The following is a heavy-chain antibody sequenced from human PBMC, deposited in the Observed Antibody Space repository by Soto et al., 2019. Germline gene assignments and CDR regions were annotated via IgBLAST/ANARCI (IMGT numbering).Heavy chain of an antibody. D-gene: IGHD2-2*02. J-gene: IGHJ5*02. CDR2: TYYRSKWYN. CDR3: ARADIVVVPAAIGFWFDP. V-gene: IGHV6-1*01. CDR1: GDSVSSNSAA. Sequence: PSQTLSLTCAISGDSVSSNSAAWNWIRQSPSRGLEWLGRTYYRSKWYNDYAVSVKSRITINPDTSKNQFSLQLNSVTPEDTAVYYCARADIVVVPAAIGFWFDPWGQGTLVTVPS.